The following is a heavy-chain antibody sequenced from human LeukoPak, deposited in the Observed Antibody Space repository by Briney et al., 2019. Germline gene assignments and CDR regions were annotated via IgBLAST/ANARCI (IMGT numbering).Heavy chain of an antibody. V-gene: IGHV3-48*04. CDR2: ISSSSSTI. J-gene: IGHJ4*02. Sequence: GGSLRLSCAASGFTFSSHSMNWVRQAPGKGLEWVSYISSSSSTIYYADSVKGRFTISRDNAKNSLYLQMNSLRAEDTAVYYCARAVGYSYGPREFSYWGQGTLVTVSS. D-gene: IGHD5-18*01. CDR1: GFTFSSHS. CDR3: ARAVGYSYGPREFSY.